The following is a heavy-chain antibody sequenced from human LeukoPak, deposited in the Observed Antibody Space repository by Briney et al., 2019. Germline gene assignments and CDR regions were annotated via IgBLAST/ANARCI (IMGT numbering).Heavy chain of an antibody. CDR3: ATVIVGATIPLFDY. CDR2: ISGSGGST. D-gene: IGHD1-26*01. CDR1: GFTFSSYA. J-gene: IGHJ4*02. Sequence: QPGGSLRLACAASGFTFSSYAMSWVRQAPGKGLEWISAISGSGGSTYYADSVKGRFTISRDNSKNTLYLQMNSLRAEDTAVYYCATVIVGATIPLFDYWGQGTLVTVSS. V-gene: IGHV3-23*01.